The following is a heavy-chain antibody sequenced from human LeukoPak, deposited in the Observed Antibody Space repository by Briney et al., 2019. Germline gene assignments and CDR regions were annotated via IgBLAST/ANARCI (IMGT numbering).Heavy chain of an antibody. CDR2: FDPEDGET. D-gene: IGHD6-19*01. CDR1: GYTLTELS. V-gene: IGHV1-24*01. J-gene: IGHJ1*01. Sequence: GASVKVSCKVSGYTLTELSMHWVRQAPGKGLEWMGGFDPEDGETIYAQKFQGRVTMTEDTSTDTAYMELSSLRSEDTAVYYCATPPRFDSSGWHRYFQHWGQGTLVTVSS. CDR3: ATPPRFDSSGWHRYFQH.